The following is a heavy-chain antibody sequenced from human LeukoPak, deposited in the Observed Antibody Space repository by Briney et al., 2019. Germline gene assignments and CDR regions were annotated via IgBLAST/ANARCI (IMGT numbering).Heavy chain of an antibody. CDR2: IYSSGST. CDR3: ARQREVDFWSGYSLNWFDP. CDR1: GGSIIGYY. D-gene: IGHD3-3*01. V-gene: IGHV4-4*07. Sequence: SETLSLTCTVSGGSIIGYYWSWIRQPAGKGLEWIGRIYSSGSTNHNPSLKSRVTMSVDTSKNQFSLELSSVTAADTAVFFCARQREVDFWSGYSLNWFDPWGQGTLVTVSS. J-gene: IGHJ5*02.